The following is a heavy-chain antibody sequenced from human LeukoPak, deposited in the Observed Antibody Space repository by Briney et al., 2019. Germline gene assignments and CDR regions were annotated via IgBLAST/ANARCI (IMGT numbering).Heavy chain of an antibody. D-gene: IGHD3-22*01. J-gene: IGHJ4*02. V-gene: IGHV1-2*02. Sequence: GASVKVSCKASGYTFTGYYMHWVRQAPGQGLEWMGWINPNSGGTNYAQKFQGRVTMTRDTSTSTAYMELSRLRSDDTAVYYCAREYYDSSGYYPGPLDYWGQGTLVTVSS. CDR1: GYTFTGYY. CDR3: AREYYDSSGYYPGPLDY. CDR2: INPNSGGT.